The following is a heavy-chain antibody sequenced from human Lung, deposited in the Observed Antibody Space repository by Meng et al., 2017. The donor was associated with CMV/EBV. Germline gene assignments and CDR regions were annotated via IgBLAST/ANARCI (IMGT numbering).Heavy chain of an antibody. J-gene: IGHJ4*02. CDR1: GFTFSNYW. V-gene: IGHV3-33*06. CDR2: IWYDGSNK. Sequence: SCAASGFTFSNYWMSWVRQAPGKGLEWVAVIWYDGSNKYYADSVKGRFTISRDNSKNTLYLQMNSLRAEDTAVYYCAKARRALAHWGQGTPVTVSS. D-gene: IGHD4/OR15-4a*01. CDR3: AKARRALAH.